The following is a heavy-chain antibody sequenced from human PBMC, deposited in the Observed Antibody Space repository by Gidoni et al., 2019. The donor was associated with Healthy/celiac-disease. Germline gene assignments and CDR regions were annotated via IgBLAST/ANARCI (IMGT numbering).Heavy chain of an antibody. CDR1: GGSISSYY. CDR2: IYYSVGT. Sequence: QVQLQESGPGLVKPSETLSLTCTVSGGSISSYYGRWIRHPPGKGLEWFGYIYYSVGTNYNPSRKRRVTIPGDPSKNQFSLKLSSVTAAVTAVYYCASQGGYYATTFDYWGQGTLVTVSS. J-gene: IGHJ4*02. V-gene: IGHV4-59*01. D-gene: IGHD3-22*01. CDR3: ASQGGYYATTFDY.